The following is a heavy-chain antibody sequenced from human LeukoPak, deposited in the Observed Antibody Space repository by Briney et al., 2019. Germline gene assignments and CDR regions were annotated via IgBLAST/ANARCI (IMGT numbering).Heavy chain of an antibody. J-gene: IGHJ6*02. CDR2: INTYNGKT. CDR3: ARGKVTTPPYYYGLDV. CDR1: GYTFTIYG. D-gene: IGHD2-21*02. V-gene: IGHV1-18*01. Sequence: GDSVKVSCKASGYTFTIYGITWVRQAPGQGLEWMAWINTYNGKTNYAQKVQDRVTLATDTSTRTADMELRTLTSDDTAVYYCARGKVTTPPYYYGLDVWGQGTTVIVSS.